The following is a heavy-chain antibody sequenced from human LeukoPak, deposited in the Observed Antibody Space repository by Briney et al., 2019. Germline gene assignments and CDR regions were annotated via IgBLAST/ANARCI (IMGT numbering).Heavy chain of an antibody. Sequence: QPGGSLRLSCAASGFTFSRYWMHRVRQAPGKGLVWVSRINSDGSSTNYADSVKGRFTISRDNAKNTLYLQMNSLRVEDTAVYYCASSSGGFNWFDPWGQGTLVTVSS. CDR3: ASSSGGFNWFDP. V-gene: IGHV3-74*01. D-gene: IGHD3-22*01. CDR1: GFTFSRYW. CDR2: INSDGSST. J-gene: IGHJ5*02.